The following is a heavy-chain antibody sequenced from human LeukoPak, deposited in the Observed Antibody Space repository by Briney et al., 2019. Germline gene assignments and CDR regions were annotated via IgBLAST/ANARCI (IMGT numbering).Heavy chain of an antibody. CDR1: GFTFGSYR. D-gene: IGHD2-21*02. CDR3: APLPTYCGGDCYLD. Sequence: GGSLRLSCAASGFTFGSYRMNWVRQAPGKGLEWVSYISSSSSSIHYADSVQGRFTVSRDNAKNSVYLQMSSLRAEDTAVYYCAPLPTYCGGDCYLDWGQGTLVTVSS. J-gene: IGHJ4*02. V-gene: IGHV3-48*01. CDR2: ISSSSSSI.